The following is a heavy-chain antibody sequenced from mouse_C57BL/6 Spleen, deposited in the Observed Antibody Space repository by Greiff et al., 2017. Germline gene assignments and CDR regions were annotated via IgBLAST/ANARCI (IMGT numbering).Heavy chain of an antibody. CDR1: GYTFTDYN. Sequence: VHVKQSGPELVKPGASVKIPCKASGYTFTDYNMDWVKQSHGKSLEWIGDINPNNGGTIYNQKFKGKATLTVDKSSSTAYMELRSLTSEDTAVYYCARSTMVTTDWYFDVWGTGTTVTVSS. D-gene: IGHD2-2*01. CDR3: ARSTMVTTDWYFDV. CDR2: INPNNGGT. V-gene: IGHV1-18*01. J-gene: IGHJ1*03.